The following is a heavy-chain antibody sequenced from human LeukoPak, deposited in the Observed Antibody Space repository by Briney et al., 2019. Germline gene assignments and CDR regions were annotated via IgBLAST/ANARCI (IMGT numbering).Heavy chain of an antibody. CDR3: ARIHRYCSGGACYVLDN. J-gene: IGHJ4*02. CDR2: VYYSGST. Sequence: SETLSLTCVVSGGSVSGYYWGWIRQPPGRGLEWIGHVYYSGSTNYNPSFKSRITISVDTSRNQFSLQLSSVTAADTAVYYCARIHRYCSGGACYVLDNWGQGTLVAVSS. V-gene: IGHV4-59*02. CDR1: GGSVSGYY. D-gene: IGHD2-15*01.